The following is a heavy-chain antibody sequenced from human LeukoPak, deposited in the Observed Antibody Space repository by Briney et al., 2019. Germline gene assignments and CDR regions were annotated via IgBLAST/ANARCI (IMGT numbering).Heavy chain of an antibody. D-gene: IGHD1-1*01. CDR3: ARERQLERLAFGKEGSAFDY. CDR2: IDSRSSTI. CDR1: GFSFSSYE. J-gene: IGHJ4*02. Sequence: GGSLRLSCAASGFSFSSYEMNWVRQAPGKGLEWIAYIDSRSSTIYYADSMKGRFTISRDNAKNSLYLHMNSLRVGDTAIYYCARERQLERLAFGKEGSAFDYWGQGTLVTVSS. V-gene: IGHV3-48*03.